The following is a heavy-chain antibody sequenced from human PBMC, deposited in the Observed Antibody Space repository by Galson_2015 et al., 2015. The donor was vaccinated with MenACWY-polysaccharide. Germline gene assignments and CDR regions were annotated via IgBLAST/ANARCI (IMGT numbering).Heavy chain of an antibody. Sequence: FLRLSCAGSGLTFSSYGMGWVRQAPGKGLEWVSGLSPTTGNTYYADSVRGRFTISRDNSKNTLYLQMGSLRAEDTALYYCAKGAAHYGSGNYYDYWGQGTQVTVSS. CDR3: AKGAAHYGSGNYYDY. J-gene: IGHJ4*02. D-gene: IGHD3-10*01. CDR1: GLTFSSYG. CDR2: LSPTTGNT. V-gene: IGHV3-23*01.